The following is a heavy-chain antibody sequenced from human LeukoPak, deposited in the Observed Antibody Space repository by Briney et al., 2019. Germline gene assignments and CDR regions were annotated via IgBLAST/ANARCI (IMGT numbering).Heavy chain of an antibody. D-gene: IGHD1-1*01. CDR3: ASVTNSDDDDFDS. CDR2: ISYDGTNK. CDR1: GFTFSSYG. V-gene: IGHV3-30*03. J-gene: IGHJ4*02. Sequence: GRSLRLSCADSGFTFSSYGMQWVRQAPGKGLEWVALISYDGTNKYYGDSVKGRFTISRDKSKNTLFLQMNSLRAEDTAVYYCASVTNSDDDDFDSWGQGTLVTVSS.